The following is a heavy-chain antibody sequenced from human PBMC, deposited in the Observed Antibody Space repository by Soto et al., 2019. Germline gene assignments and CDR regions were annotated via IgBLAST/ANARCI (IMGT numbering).Heavy chain of an antibody. CDR3: ARATTKKEGIAVAGIPDY. Sequence: SETLSLTCTVSGGSSISGGYYWSWIRQHPGKGPEWIGYIYYSGSTYYNPSLKSRVTISVDTSKNQFSLKLSSVTAADTAVYYCARATTKKEGIAVAGIPDYWGQGTLVTVSS. D-gene: IGHD6-19*01. CDR1: GGSSISGGYY. CDR2: IYYSGST. J-gene: IGHJ4*02. V-gene: IGHV4-31*03.